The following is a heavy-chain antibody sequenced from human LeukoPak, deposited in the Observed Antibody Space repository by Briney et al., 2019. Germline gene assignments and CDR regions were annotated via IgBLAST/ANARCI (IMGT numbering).Heavy chain of an antibody. Sequence: GGSLRLSCAASGFTFNSYAMSWVRQAPGKGLEWVSLISGSGGSTYNADSVKGRFTISRDNSQNTLYLQMNSLRAEDTAVYYCARDTSAERGQQLANWGQGTLVTVSS. D-gene: IGHD6-13*01. CDR1: GFTFNSYA. J-gene: IGHJ4*02. V-gene: IGHV3-23*01. CDR3: ARDTSAERGQQLAN. CDR2: ISGSGGST.